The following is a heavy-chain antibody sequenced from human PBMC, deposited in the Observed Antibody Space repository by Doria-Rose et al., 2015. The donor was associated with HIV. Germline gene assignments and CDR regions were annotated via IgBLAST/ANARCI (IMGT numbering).Heavy chain of an antibody. J-gene: IGHJ4*02. V-gene: IGHV1-3*01. CDR1: GYTSTRYA. D-gene: IGHD2-2*01. CDR2: INVDNGNT. Sequence: QVQLVESGAEVKKPGASVRVSCKASGYTSTRYAMHWVRQAPGQRPEWMGWINVDNGNTEYSQKFQGRLTITRDTSASIAYMELSSLTSDDTAVYYCAKDWVRVVQAATTLDFWGQGTLVTVSS. CDR3: AKDWVRVVQAATTLDF.